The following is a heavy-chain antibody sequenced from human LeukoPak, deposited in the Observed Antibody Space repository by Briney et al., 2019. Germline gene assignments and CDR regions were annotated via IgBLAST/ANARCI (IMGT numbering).Heavy chain of an antibody. CDR3: AKDYEPLVGVHRWGDWFDP. D-gene: IGHD1-26*01. Sequence: GGSLRLSCAASGFTFSSYAMSWVRQAPGKGLEWVSAISGSGGSTYYADSVKGRFTISRDNSKNTLYLQMSSLRAEDTAVYYCAKDYEPLVGVHRWGDWFDPWGQGTLVTVSS. CDR1: GFTFSSYA. V-gene: IGHV3-23*01. CDR2: ISGSGGST. J-gene: IGHJ5*02.